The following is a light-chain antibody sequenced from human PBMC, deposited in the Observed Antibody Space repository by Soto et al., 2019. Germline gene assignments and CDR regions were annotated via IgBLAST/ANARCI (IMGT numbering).Light chain of an antibody. J-gene: IGLJ1*01. CDR1: SSDVGGYNY. Sequence: QSALTQPPSASGSPGQSVTISCTGTSSDVGGYNYVSWYQQHPGKAPKLMIYEVTRRPSGVPDRFSGSKSGNTASLTVSGLQAEDEADYYCSSYAVSKKRVFGTGTKVTV. V-gene: IGLV2-8*01. CDR3: SSYAVSKKRV. CDR2: EVT.